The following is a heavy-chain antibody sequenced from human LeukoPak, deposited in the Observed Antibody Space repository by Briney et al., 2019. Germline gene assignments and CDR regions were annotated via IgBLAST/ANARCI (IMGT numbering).Heavy chain of an antibody. CDR2: IKQDGSDK. CDR3: ASQLNTTTVH. D-gene: IGHD4-17*01. Sequence: GGSLRLSCAASGFTFSSYSMNWVRQAPGKGLEWVGSIKQDGSDKYCVDAVRGRCSISRDNAKNSLFLQMSSLRAEDTAVYYCASQLNTTTVHWGQGTLVTVSS. CDR1: GFTFSSYS. V-gene: IGHV3-7*03. J-gene: IGHJ4*02.